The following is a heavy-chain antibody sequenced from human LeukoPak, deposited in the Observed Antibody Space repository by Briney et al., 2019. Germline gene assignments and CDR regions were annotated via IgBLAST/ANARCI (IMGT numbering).Heavy chain of an antibody. CDR1: GYTFTSYY. CDR2: INPSGGST. Sequence: ASVKVSCKASGYTFTSYYIHWVRQAPGQGLEWMGIINPSGGSTSYAQKFQSGVTVTRDTSTSTVSMELSSLRSEDTAVYYCARSWPDYYFDHWGQGTLVTVSS. V-gene: IGHV1-46*01. D-gene: IGHD4/OR15-4a*01. J-gene: IGHJ4*02. CDR3: ARSWPDYYFDH.